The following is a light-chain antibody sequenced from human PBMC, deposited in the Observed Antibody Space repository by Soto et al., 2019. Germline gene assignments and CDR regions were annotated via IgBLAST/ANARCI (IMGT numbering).Light chain of an antibody. J-gene: IGLJ2*01. CDR3: CSYAGSRV. Sequence: QSALTQPASVSGSPGQSITISCTGTSSDVGSYNLVSWYQQHAGKAPKLMIYEGSKRPSGVSNRFSGSKSGNTACLTISGLQAEDEADYYCCSYAGSRVFGGGTKLTVL. CDR1: SSDVGSYNL. V-gene: IGLV2-23*01. CDR2: EGS.